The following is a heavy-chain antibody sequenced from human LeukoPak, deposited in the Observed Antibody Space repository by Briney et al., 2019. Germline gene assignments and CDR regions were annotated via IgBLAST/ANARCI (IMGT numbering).Heavy chain of an antibody. D-gene: IGHD5-18*01. CDR1: GFTFSSYA. CDR2: IKSKTNGGTT. CDR3: TAERGYSYLY. V-gene: IGHV3-15*01. Sequence: GGSLRFSCAASGFTFSSYAMSWVRQAPGKGLEWVGRIKSKTNGGTTDYAAPLEGRFTISRDDSKNTLYLQLNSLKTEDIAVYYCTAERGYSYLYWGQGTLVTVSS. J-gene: IGHJ4*02.